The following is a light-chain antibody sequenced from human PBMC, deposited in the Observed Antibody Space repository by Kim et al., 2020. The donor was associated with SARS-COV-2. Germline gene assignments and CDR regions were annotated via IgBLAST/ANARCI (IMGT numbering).Light chain of an antibody. CDR1: QSVTTN. V-gene: IGKV3-15*01. J-gene: IGKJ2*01. CDR3: QQYNHWPLYT. CDR2: GAS. Sequence: VSPGDRATLSCRASQSVTTNIAWYQQKPGQAPSLLIYGASTRATGVPARFSGSGSGTDFTLTISSLQSSDFAVYFCQQYNHWPLYTFGQGTKLEIK.